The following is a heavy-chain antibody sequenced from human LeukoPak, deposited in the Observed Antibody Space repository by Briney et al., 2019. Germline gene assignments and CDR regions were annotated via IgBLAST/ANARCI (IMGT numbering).Heavy chain of an antibody. CDR2: IRYDGSNK. CDR3: AKPSPSSWYYREYYMDV. D-gene: IGHD6-13*01. J-gene: IGHJ6*03. V-gene: IGHV3-30*02. CDR1: GFTFSSYG. Sequence: PGGSLRLSCAASGFTFSSYGMHWVRQAPGKGLEWVAFIRYDGSNKYYADSVKGRFTISRDNSKNTLYLQMNSLRAEDTAVYYCAKPSPSSWYYREYYMDVWGKGTTVTVSS.